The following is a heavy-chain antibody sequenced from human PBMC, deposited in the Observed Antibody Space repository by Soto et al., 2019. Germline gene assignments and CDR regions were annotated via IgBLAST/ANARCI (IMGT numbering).Heavy chain of an antibody. J-gene: IGHJ4*02. CDR1: GFTFSANW. CDR2: INSDGSVA. CDR3: AIYSSGWYPLDY. Sequence: GGSLRLSCEASGFTFSANWIHWVRQAPGKGLVWDSRINSDGSVATYADSVKGRFTISRDNSKNTLYLQMNSLRAEDTAVYYCAIYSSGWYPLDYWGQGTLVTVSS. D-gene: IGHD6-19*01. V-gene: IGHV3-74*03.